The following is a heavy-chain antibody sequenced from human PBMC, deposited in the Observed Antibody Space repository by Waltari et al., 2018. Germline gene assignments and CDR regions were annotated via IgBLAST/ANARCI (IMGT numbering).Heavy chain of an antibody. D-gene: IGHD3-10*01. CDR3: ARAGEFRSYYYAMDV. V-gene: IGHV3-48*03. Sequence: EVQLVESGGGLVQSGGSLRLSCGTSGFTFSFYDMPWVRQAPGKGLEWLSYISVGSATIYYADSVKGRFSISRDDARNSFLEINSLRAEDSDVYYCARAGEFRSYYYAMDVWGQGTAVSVSS. CDR1: GFTFSFYD. CDR2: ISVGSATI. J-gene: IGHJ6*02.